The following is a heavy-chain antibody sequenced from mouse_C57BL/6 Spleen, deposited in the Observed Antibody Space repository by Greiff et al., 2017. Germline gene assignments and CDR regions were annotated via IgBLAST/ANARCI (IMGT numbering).Heavy chain of an antibody. CDR3: ARPLYDYEAWFAY. Sequence: EVKLVESGGGLVKPGGSLKLSCAASGFTFSDYGMHWVRQAPEQGLEWVAYISSGSSTIYYADTVKGRFTISRDNAKNNLFLQMTSLRSEDTAMYYCARPLYDYEAWFAYWGQGTLVTVSA. D-gene: IGHD2-4*01. J-gene: IGHJ3*01. V-gene: IGHV5-17*01. CDR1: GFTFSDYG. CDR2: ISSGSSTI.